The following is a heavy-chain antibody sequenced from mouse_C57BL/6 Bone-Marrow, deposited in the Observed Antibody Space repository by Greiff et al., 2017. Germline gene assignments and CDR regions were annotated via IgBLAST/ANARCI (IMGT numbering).Heavy chain of an antibody. Sequence: QVQLKESGAELAKPGASVTLSCKASGYTFTSYWMHRVKQRPGRGLEWIGYYNPSSGYTKYNQKFKDKATLTADKSSSTAYMQLNSLTYGDSAVYYCDYGSSYPYWYFDVWGTGTTVTDSS. CDR2: YNPSSGYT. CDR1: GYTFTSYW. V-gene: IGHV1-7*01. J-gene: IGHJ1*03. CDR3: DYGSSYPYWYFDV. D-gene: IGHD1-1*01.